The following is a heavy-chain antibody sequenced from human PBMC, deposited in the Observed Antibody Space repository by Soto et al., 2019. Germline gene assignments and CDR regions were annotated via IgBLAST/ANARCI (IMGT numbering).Heavy chain of an antibody. CDR2: MNPNSGDT. J-gene: IGHJ5*02. CDR3: ARHKIFANWFDP. V-gene: IGHV1-2*02. Sequence: ASVKVSCKASGYTFTGYYMHWVRQAPGQGLEWMGWMNPNSGDTKYAQNFQDRVTMTRDTSISTAYLQWSSLKASDTAMYYCARHKIFANWFDPWGQGTLVTVSS. CDR1: GYTFTGYY. D-gene: IGHD3-3*01.